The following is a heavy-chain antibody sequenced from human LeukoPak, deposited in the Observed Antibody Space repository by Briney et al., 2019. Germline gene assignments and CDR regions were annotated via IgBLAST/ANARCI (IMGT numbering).Heavy chain of an antibody. CDR3: ARQRGYSSSWYPSNWFDP. D-gene: IGHD6-13*01. CDR2: IYTSGST. Sequence: PSETLSLTCTVSGDSLSSHYWSWIRQPPGKGLEWIGYIYTSGSTNYNPSLKSRVTISVDTSKNQFSLKLSSVTAADTAVYYCARQRGYSSSWYPSNWFDPWGQGTLVTVSS. J-gene: IGHJ5*02. CDR1: GDSLSSHY. V-gene: IGHV4-4*09.